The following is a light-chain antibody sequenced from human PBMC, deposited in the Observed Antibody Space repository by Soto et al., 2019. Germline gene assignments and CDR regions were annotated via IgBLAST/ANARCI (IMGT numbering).Light chain of an antibody. V-gene: IGLV1-44*01. CDR3: AAWANSLNGVV. Sequence: QSVLTQPPSASGTPGQRVTISCSGSSSNIGSNTVNWYQQLPATAPKLLIYSNNQRPSGVPYRFSGSKSDNSASLAISGLQSEDEADYYCAAWANSLNGVVFGGGTKLTVL. CDR1: SSNIGSNT. J-gene: IGLJ2*01. CDR2: SNN.